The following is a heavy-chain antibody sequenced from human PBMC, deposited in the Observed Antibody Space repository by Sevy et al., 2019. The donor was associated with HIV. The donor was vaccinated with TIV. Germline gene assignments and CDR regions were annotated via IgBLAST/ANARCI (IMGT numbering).Heavy chain of an antibody. CDR2: INYSGIT. Sequence: SETLSLTCTVSGASISSSGHYWGWIRQPPGKGLAWLASINYSGITFYNPSLKSRVTISADTSKNQFSLDLNSVTAADTAIYFCAGPILTYNNGWSYYDYWGQGTVVTVSS. V-gene: IGHV4-39*01. CDR1: GASISSSGHY. D-gene: IGHD6-19*01. CDR3: AGPILTYNNGWSYYDY. J-gene: IGHJ4*02.